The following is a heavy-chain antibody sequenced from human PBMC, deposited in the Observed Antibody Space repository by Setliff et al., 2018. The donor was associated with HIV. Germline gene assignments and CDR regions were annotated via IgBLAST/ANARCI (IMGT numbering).Heavy chain of an antibody. CDR1: GCSFAGYG. Sequence: GASVKVSCKASGCSFAGYGLSWVRQAPGQGLEWMGWISGFNGNTKYAQSFQDRVAMTTETATSTAYMEMRSLRSDDTAVYFCARVPYRSAWFSGGHDAFDIWGQGTMVTVSS. J-gene: IGHJ3*02. D-gene: IGHD6-19*01. V-gene: IGHV1-18*01. CDR2: ISGFNGNT. CDR3: ARVPYRSAWFSGGHDAFDI.